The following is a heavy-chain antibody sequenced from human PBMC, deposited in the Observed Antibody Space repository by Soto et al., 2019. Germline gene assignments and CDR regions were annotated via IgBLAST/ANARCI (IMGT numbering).Heavy chain of an antibody. Sequence: QVQLVESGGGVVQPGRSLRLSCAASGFTFNSFTMHWVRQAPVKGLEWGAVISHDGSHKYNADSVKGRFTISRDDSKNTLYLQMSSLRVEDTAIYYCATWEERYFQEWGQGTLVTVSS. V-gene: IGHV3-30-3*01. J-gene: IGHJ1*01. CDR2: ISHDGSHK. D-gene: IGHD1-26*01. CDR3: ATWEERYFQE. CDR1: GFTFNSFT.